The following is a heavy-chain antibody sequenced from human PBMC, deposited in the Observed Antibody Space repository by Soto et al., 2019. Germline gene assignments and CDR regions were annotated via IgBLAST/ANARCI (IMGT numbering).Heavy chain of an antibody. Sequence: GASVKVSCKTSGYTFTSYAMHWVRQAPGQRLEWMGWINAGNGDTKYSQKFQGRVTITRDTSASTAYMELSSLRSEDTAVYYCATGRVYYGSEYWGQGTLVTVSS. CDR3: ATGRVYYGSEY. V-gene: IGHV1-3*01. D-gene: IGHD3-10*01. J-gene: IGHJ4*02. CDR1: GYTFTSYA. CDR2: INAGNGDT.